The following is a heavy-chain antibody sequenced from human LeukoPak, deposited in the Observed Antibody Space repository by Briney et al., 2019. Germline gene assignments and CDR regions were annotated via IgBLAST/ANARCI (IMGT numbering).Heavy chain of an antibody. Sequence: SETLSLTCTVSGGSLSSFYWSWIRQPPGKGLEWIGYIYYSGSTNYNPSLKSRVTISVDTSKNQFSLKLSSVTAADTAVYYCARSSDGYIFDYWGQGTLVTVSS. CDR3: ARSSDGYIFDY. CDR2: IYYSGST. CDR1: GGSLSSFY. V-gene: IGHV4-59*08. J-gene: IGHJ4*02. D-gene: IGHD5-24*01.